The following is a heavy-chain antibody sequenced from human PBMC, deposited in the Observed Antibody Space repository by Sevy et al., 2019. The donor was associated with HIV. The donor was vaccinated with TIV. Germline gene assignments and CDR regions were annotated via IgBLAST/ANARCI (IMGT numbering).Heavy chain of an antibody. CDR3: VRQVGQLRYLDWSTGYFDY. J-gene: IGHJ4*02. CDR1: DGSISSSPYY. D-gene: IGHD3-9*01. CDR2: VYYSGST. V-gene: IGHV4-39*01. Sequence: SETLSLTCTVSDGSISSSPYYWGWIRQPHEKGLEWIGSVYYSGSTYYNPSLKSRVTISVDTSKNRFSLKLSSVTAADTAVYYCVRQVGQLRYLDWSTGYFDYWGQGTLVTVSS.